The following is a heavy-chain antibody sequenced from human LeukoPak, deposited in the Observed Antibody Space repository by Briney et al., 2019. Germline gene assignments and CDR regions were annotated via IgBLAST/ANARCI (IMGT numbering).Heavy chain of an antibody. Sequence: SETLSLTCTVSGGSISSSSYYWGWIRQPPGKGLEWIGSIYYSGSTYYNPSLKSRVTISVDTSKNQFSLKLSSVTAADTAVYYCARAGGSYHQNRYYYYYMDVWGKGTTVTVSS. J-gene: IGHJ6*03. CDR2: IYYSGST. CDR3: ARAGGSYHQNRYYYYYMDV. CDR1: GGSISSSSYY. D-gene: IGHD1-26*01. V-gene: IGHV4-39*07.